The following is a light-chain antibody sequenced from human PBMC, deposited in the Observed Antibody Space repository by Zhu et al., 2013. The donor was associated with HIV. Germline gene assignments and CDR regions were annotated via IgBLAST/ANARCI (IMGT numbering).Light chain of an antibody. V-gene: IGKV1-8*01. CDR1: QDISSF. J-gene: IGKJ1*01. CDR2: AAS. CDR3: QHYFTYPRT. Sequence: ALRMTQSPSSLSASTGDRVTITCRASQDISSFLAWYQQKPGKTPKLLIYAASTLQSGVPSRFSGSGSGTDFTLTIRSLQSEDFATYFCQHYFTYPRTFGQGTKVEIK.